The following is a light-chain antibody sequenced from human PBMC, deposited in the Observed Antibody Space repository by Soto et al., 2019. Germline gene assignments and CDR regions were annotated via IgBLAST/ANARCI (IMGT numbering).Light chain of an antibody. CDR3: QKSYSTLRT. CDR1: QSISSY. Sequence: DIQMTQSPSSLSASVGDRVTITCRASQSISSYLNWYQQKPGKAPKLLIYAASSLQSGVPSRFSGSGSGTDFTLTISSLQPEVFATYSCQKSYSTLRTFGQGTKVE. J-gene: IGKJ1*01. V-gene: IGKV1-39*01. CDR2: AAS.